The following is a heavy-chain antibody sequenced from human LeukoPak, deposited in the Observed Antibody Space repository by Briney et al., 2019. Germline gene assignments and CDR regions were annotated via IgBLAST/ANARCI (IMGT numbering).Heavy chain of an antibody. Sequence: SETLSLTCTVSGGSISSYYWSWVRQPAGKGLEWIGYIYYSGSTNYNPSLKSRVTISVDTSKNQFSLKLSSVTAADTAVYYCARRQWIYGMDVWGQGTTVTVSS. CDR1: GGSISSYY. V-gene: IGHV4-59*01. CDR2: IYYSGST. CDR3: ARRQWIYGMDV. D-gene: IGHD6-19*01. J-gene: IGHJ6*02.